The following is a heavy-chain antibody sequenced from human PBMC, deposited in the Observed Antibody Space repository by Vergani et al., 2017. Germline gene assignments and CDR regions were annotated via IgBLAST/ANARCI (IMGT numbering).Heavy chain of an antibody. D-gene: IGHD5-18*01. CDR3: ARGYSYGSSESDY. J-gene: IGHJ4*02. V-gene: IGHV3-21*01. CDR1: GFSVSNNY. Sequence: DVQLVESGGGLVQPGGSLRLSCAASGFSVSNNYMTWVRQAPGKGLEWVSSISSSSSYIYYADSVKGRFTISRDNAKNSLYLQMNSLRAEDTAVYYCARGYSYGSSESDYWGQGTLVTVSS. CDR2: ISSSSSYI.